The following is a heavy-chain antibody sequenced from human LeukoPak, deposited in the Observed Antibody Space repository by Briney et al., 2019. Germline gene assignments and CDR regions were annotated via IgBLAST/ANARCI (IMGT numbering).Heavy chain of an antibody. D-gene: IGHD5-24*01. V-gene: IGHV3-23*01. Sequence: PGGSLRLSCAASGFTFSSYAMSWVRQAPGKGLEWVSAISGSGGSTYYADSVKGRFSISRDNSKNTVYLQVNSLRAEDTAVYYCAKIRDGSGRWTFDFWGQGTLVTVSS. CDR1: GFTFSSYA. CDR3: AKIRDGSGRWTFDF. CDR2: ISGSGGST. J-gene: IGHJ4*02.